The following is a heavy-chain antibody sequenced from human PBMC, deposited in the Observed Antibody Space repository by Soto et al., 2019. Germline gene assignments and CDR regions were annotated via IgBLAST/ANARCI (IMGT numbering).Heavy chain of an antibody. J-gene: IGHJ4*02. CDR1: GGSFSGYY. CDR3: ARGIAVAGPPYFDY. CDR2: INHSGST. D-gene: IGHD6-19*01. V-gene: IGHV4-34*01. Sequence: PSETLSLTCAVYGGSFSGYYWSWIRQPPGKGLEWIGEINHSGSTNYNPSLKSRVTISVDTSKNQFSLKLSSVTAADTAVYYCARGIAVAGPPYFDYWGQGTLVTVSS.